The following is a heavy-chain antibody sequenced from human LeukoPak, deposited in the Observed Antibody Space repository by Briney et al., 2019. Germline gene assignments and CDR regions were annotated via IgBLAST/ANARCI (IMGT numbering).Heavy chain of an antibody. CDR2: ISGSGGST. D-gene: IGHD3-22*01. CDR1: GFTFSGYA. Sequence: GGSLRLSCAASGFTFSGYAMSWVRQAPGKGLEWVSAISGSGGSTYYADSVKGRFTISRDNSKNTLYLQMNSLRAEDTAVYYCAKIITMIVVDSPLDYWGQGTLVTVSS. CDR3: AKIITMIVVDSPLDY. V-gene: IGHV3-23*01. J-gene: IGHJ4*02.